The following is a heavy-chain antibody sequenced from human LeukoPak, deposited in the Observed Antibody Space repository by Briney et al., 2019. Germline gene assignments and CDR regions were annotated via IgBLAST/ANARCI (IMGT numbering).Heavy chain of an antibody. D-gene: IGHD2-15*01. V-gene: IGHV3-21*01. CDR2: ISRTGSYI. Sequence: GGSLRLSCAASGFTFSSYNMNWGRQAPGRGLEWVSSISRTGSYIYYADSVKGRFTISRDNAQNSLYLQMNSLRVEDTAVYYCARVLETDCRGGSCYSGLDYWGQGTLVTVSS. CDR3: ARVLETDCRGGSCYSGLDY. CDR1: GFTFSSYN. J-gene: IGHJ4*02.